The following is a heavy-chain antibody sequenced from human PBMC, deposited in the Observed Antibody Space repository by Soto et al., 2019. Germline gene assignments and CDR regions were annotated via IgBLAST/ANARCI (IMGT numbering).Heavy chain of an antibody. CDR2: IYYSGST. D-gene: IGHD3-22*01. Sequence: TSXTLSLTCTVSGGSVSSGSYYWIWIRQPPGKGLEWIGYIYYSGSTNYNPSLKSRVTISVDTSKNQFSLKLSSVTAADTAVYYCARLKYYYDSSGSPPLGPWGQGTLVTVSS. V-gene: IGHV4-61*01. CDR3: ARLKYYYDSSGSPPLGP. J-gene: IGHJ5*02. CDR1: GGSVSSGSYY.